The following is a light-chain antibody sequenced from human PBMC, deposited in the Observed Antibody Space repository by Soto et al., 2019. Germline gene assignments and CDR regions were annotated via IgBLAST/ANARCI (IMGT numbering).Light chain of an antibody. CDR3: QQRSNWPRFT. V-gene: IGKV3-11*01. CDR1: QSVSSY. J-gene: IGKJ3*01. CDR2: DVS. Sequence: EIVLTQSPATLSLSPGERATLSCRASQSVSSYLAWYQQKPGQAPRLLIYDVSNRAIGIPARFSGSGSGTDFTLTISSLEPEDFAVYYCQQRSNWPRFTFGPGTKVDIK.